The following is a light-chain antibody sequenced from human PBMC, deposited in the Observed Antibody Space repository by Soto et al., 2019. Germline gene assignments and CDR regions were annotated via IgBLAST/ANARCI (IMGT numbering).Light chain of an antibody. V-gene: IGKV1-9*01. CDR2: GAS. CDR3: QQLNIYPIT. J-gene: IGKJ5*01. Sequence: DIQLTQSPSFLSASVGDRVTITCRASQGISSDLAWYQQKPGKAPNLLIYGASNLQTVVPSRFSGSGSGTEFTLTISSLQPEDFATYYCQQLNIYPITFGQGTRLEIK. CDR1: QGISSD.